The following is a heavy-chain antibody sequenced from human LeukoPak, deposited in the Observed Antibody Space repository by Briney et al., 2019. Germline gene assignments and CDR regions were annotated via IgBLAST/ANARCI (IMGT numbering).Heavy chain of an antibody. J-gene: IGHJ6*03. V-gene: IGHV1-2*02. CDR1: GYTFTGYY. CDR2: INPNSGGT. CDR3: ASGSGGNYYMDV. D-gene: IGHD3-10*01. Sequence: ASVKVSCKASGYTFTGYYIHWVRQAPGQGLEWMGWINPNSGGTHYAQKFQGRVTMTSDTSIATVNMELSSLRSDDTAVYYCASGSGGNYYMDVWGKGTTVTISS.